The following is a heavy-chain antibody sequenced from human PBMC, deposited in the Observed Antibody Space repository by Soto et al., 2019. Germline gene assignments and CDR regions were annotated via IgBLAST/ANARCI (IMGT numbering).Heavy chain of an antibody. Sequence: ASVKVSCKASGYTFTSYAIHWVRQAPGQRLEWMGWINAGNGNAKYSQKFQGRVTFTRDTSAGTVYMQLSSLTSEDTAVYYCARDDSGFSGSHYIDYFNYWGQGALVTVSS. J-gene: IGHJ4*02. CDR3: ARDDSGFSGSHYIDYFNY. CDR1: GYTFTSYA. CDR2: INAGNGNA. V-gene: IGHV1-3*01. D-gene: IGHD1-26*01.